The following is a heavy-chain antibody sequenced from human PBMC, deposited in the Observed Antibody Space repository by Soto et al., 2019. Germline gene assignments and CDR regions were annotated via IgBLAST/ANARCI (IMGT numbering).Heavy chain of an antibody. CDR3: AKSWNLDFSATWYAPDY. Sequence: GGSLRLSCEASGFIFQNFGMHWVRQAPGKGLEWLGVVSSDGGRRYYADSVRGRLNISRDNPKNTLHLQLDRLSADDTAVYYCAKSWNLDFSATWYAPDYWGQGTLVTVS. CDR1: GFIFQNFG. V-gene: IGHV3-30*18. CDR2: VSSDGGRR. D-gene: IGHD6-13*01. J-gene: IGHJ4*02.